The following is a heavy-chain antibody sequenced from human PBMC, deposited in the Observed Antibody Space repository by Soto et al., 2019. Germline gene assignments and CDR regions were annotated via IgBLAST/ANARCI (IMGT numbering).Heavy chain of an antibody. CDR2: IFYSGST. CDR1: GGSISSSSYY. V-gene: IGHV4-39*01. Sequence: SETLSLTCTVSGGSISSSSYYWGWIRQPPGKGMEWIGSIFYSGSTYYNPSLKSRVTISVDTSKNQFSLKLSSVTAADTAVYYCARARIVVVTATFDYWGQGTLVTVSS. D-gene: IGHD2-21*02. CDR3: ARARIVVVTATFDY. J-gene: IGHJ4*02.